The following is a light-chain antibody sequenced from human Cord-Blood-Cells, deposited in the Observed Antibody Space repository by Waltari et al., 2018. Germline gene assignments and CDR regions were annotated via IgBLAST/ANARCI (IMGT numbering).Light chain of an antibody. CDR3: LQHNSYPWT. V-gene: IGKV1-17*03. CDR1: QGISNY. Sequence: DIQMTPSPSAMSASVGDRVTITCRSSQGISNYLAWLQQKPGKVPKRLTYAASSLQSGVRSRVSGRGSGTEVTLTISSLQPEGFATYYCLQHNSYPWTCGQGTKVEIK. J-gene: IGKJ1*01. CDR2: AAS.